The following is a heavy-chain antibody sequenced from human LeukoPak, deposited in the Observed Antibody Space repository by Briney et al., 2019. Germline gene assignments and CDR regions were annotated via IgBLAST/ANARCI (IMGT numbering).Heavy chain of an antibody. CDR2: MYYSGST. V-gene: IGHV4-39*01. Sequence: PSETLSLTCTVSGGSIRSSSYYWGWIRQPPGKGLEWIGTMYYSGSTYYNPSLKSRATISVDTSKNQFSLKLSSVTAADTAVYYCARRGSSDWNWFDPWGQGALVTVSS. CDR3: ARRGSSDWNWFDP. J-gene: IGHJ5*02. CDR1: GGSIRSSSYY. D-gene: IGHD6-19*01.